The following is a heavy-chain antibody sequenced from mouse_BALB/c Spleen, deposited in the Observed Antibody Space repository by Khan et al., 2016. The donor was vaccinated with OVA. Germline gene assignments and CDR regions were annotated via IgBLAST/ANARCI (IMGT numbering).Heavy chain of an antibody. Sequence: QVRLQQSGAELVRPGTSVKVSCKASGYAFTNYLIEWIKQRPGQGLEWIGVINPGSGDTNYNEKFKGKATLTADKSSSTAYMQLSSLTSDVSAVYFCTRGGFGGFAYWGQGTLVTVSA. CDR2: INPGSGDT. D-gene: IGHD3-1*01. CDR3: TRGGFGGFAY. CDR1: GYAFTNYL. V-gene: IGHV1-54*01. J-gene: IGHJ3*01.